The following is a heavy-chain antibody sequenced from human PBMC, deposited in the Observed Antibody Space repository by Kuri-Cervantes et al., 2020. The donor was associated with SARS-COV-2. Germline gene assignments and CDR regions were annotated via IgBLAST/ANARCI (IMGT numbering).Heavy chain of an antibody. CDR3: AGSYFYDSSGYVMDY. CDR2: IHPNDGAT. D-gene: IGHD3-22*01. V-gene: IGHV1-2*06. J-gene: IGHJ4*02. CDR1: GYTFTAYY. Sequence: ASVKVSCKTSGYTFTAYYVYWVRQAPGQGLEWMGRIHPNDGATNSAQKFQGRVTMTRDTSISTAYMELSRLRSDDTAVYYCAGSYFYDSSGYVMDYWGQGTLVTVSS.